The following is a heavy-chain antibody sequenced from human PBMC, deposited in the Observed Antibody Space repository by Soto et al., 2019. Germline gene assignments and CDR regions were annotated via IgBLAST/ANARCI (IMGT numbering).Heavy chain of an antibody. Sequence: SETLSLTCTVSGGSISGGGYYWSWIRQHPGKGLEWIGYIYYSGSTYYNPSLKSRVTISVDTSKNQFSLKLSSVTAADTAVYYCARGVAAAGTPFDYWGQGTLVTVSS. V-gene: IGHV4-31*03. CDR2: IYYSGST. CDR3: ARGVAAAGTPFDY. CDR1: GGSISGGGYY. J-gene: IGHJ4*02. D-gene: IGHD6-13*01.